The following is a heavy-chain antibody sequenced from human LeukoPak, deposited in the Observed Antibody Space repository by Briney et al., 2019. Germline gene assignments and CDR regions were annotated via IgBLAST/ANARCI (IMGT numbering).Heavy chain of an antibody. CDR1: GFTLSGSV. Sequence: GASLSLFCSPSGFTLSGSVMRWVRQASGGGLGWVGRGRMNWNGDATQYAASVKGRFHISRDDSKNTAYLQLTRLKTEDPAVYYCARHMDPDSGDNKLFDYWGMGTLVTVSS. J-gene: IGHJ4*02. CDR2: GRMNWNGDAT. V-gene: IGHV3-73*01. D-gene: IGHD4-23*01. CDR3: ARHMDPDSGDNKLFDY.